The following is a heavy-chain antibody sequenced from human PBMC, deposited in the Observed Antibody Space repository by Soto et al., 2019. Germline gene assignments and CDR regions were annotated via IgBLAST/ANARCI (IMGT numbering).Heavy chain of an antibody. CDR3: AKDRSSGWWRGRFDY. CDR2: ISGSGGST. Sequence: GGSLRLSCAASGFTFSSYAMSWVRQAPGKGLEWVSAISGSGGSTYYADSVKGRFTISRDNSKNTLYLQMNSLRAEDTAVYYCAKDRSSGWWRGRFDYWGQGTLVTVSS. CDR1: GFTFSSYA. J-gene: IGHJ4*02. D-gene: IGHD6-19*01. V-gene: IGHV3-23*01.